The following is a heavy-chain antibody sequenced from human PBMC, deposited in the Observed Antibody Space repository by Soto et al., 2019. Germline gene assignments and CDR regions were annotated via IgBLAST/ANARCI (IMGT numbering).Heavy chain of an antibody. CDR2: IHYRGST. Sequence: LSLTCTVSGGSMSPYYWSWIRQPPGKGLEWIGSIHYRGSTNYNPSLKSRLTISADTSKSQFSLRLRSVTAADTAIYYCARYRVPGEYWSQGTLVTVSS. CDR3: ARYRVPGEY. CDR1: GGSMSPYY. J-gene: IGHJ4*02. V-gene: IGHV4-59*01. D-gene: IGHD4-4*01.